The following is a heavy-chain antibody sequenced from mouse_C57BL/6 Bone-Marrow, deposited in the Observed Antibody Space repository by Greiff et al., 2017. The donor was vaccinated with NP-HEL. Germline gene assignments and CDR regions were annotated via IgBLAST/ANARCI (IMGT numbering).Heavy chain of an antibody. CDR3: ARSRRGSYEAMDY. J-gene: IGHJ4*01. V-gene: IGHV3-8*01. CDR1: GYSITSDY. Sequence: VQLKESGPGLAKPSQTLSLTCSVTGYSITSDYWNWIRKFPGNKLEYMGYISYSGSTYYNPSLKSRISITRDTSKNQYYLQVNSVTTEDTATYYCARSRRGSYEAMDYWGQGTSVTVSS. D-gene: IGHD1-1*02. CDR2: ISYSGST.